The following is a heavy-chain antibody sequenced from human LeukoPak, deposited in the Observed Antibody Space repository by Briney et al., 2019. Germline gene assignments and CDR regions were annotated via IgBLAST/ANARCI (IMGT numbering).Heavy chain of an antibody. CDR2: IQYDGSNK. D-gene: IGHD2-2*01. J-gene: IGHJ4*02. V-gene: IGHV3-30*02. Sequence: GGCLRLSCAASGFTFSSYGMHWVRQAQGKGLEWVAFIQYDGSNKYYTDSVKGRFTISRDNSKNTLYLQMNSLRAEDTAVYYCARDRESYYCTSTSCYLDYWGQGTLVTVSS. CDR3: ARDRESYYCTSTSCYLDY. CDR1: GFTFSSYG.